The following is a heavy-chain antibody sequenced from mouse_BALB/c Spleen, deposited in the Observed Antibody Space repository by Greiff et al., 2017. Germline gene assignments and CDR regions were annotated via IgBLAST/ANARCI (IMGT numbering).Heavy chain of an antibody. Sequence: VQLKESGPGLVKPSQSLSLTCSVTGYSITSGYYWNWIRQFPGNKLEWMGYISYDGSNNYNPSLKNRISITRDTSKNQFFLKLNSVTTEDTATYYCASYGYWGQGTLVTVSA. J-gene: IGHJ3*02. CDR2: ISYDGSN. CDR3: ASYGY. CDR1: GYSITSGYY. V-gene: IGHV3-6*02.